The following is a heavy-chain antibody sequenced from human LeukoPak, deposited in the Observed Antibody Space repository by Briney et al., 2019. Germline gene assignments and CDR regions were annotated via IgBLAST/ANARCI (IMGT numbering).Heavy chain of an antibody. V-gene: IGHV3-73*01. CDR1: GFTFSGSA. CDR3: TSLCDFWSGYYYFDY. J-gene: IGHJ4*02. D-gene: IGHD3-3*01. CDR2: IRSKANSYAT. Sequence: GGSLKLSCAASGFTFSGSAMHWVRQASGKGLEWVGRIRSKANSYATAYAASVKGRFTISRDDSKNTAYLQMNSLKTEDTAGYYCTSLCDFWSGYYYFDYWGQGTLVTVSS.